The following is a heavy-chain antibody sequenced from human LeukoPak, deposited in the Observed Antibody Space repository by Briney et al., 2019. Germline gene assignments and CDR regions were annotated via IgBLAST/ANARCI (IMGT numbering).Heavy chain of an antibody. J-gene: IGHJ4*02. CDR3: VRRDATVTTAFDY. V-gene: IGHV4-34*01. D-gene: IGHD4-17*01. CDR2: INHSGST. Sequence: PSETLSLTCAVYGGSFSGYYWSWIRQPPGKGLEWIGEINHSGSTNYNPSLKSRVTISVDTSKNQFSLKLSSVTAADAAVYYCVRRDATVTTAFDYWGQGTLVTVSS. CDR1: GGSFSGYY.